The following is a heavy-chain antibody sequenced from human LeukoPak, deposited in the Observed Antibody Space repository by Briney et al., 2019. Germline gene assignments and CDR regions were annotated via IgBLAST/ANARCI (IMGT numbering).Heavy chain of an antibody. CDR2: IRSKAYGGTT. V-gene: IGHV3-49*04. D-gene: IGHD1-26*01. CDR1: GFPFGDYA. Sequence: GGSLRLSCTASGFPFGDYAMSWVRQAPGKGLEGVGFIRSKAYGGTTEYAASVKGRFTISRDDSKSIAYLQMNSLKTEDTAVYYCTREGARFYYYYYMDVWGKGTTVTISS. CDR3: TREGARFYYYYYMDV. J-gene: IGHJ6*03.